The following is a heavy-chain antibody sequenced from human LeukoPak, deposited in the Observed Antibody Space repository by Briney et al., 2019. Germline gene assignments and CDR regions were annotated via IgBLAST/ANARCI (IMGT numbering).Heavy chain of an antibody. CDR3: ARGPRPDYGGLPYYFDY. D-gene: IGHD4-23*01. V-gene: IGHV4-30-4*01. J-gene: IGHJ4*02. CDR2: IYYSGST. CDR1: GGSISSGGYY. Sequence: PSETLSLTCTVSGGSISSGGYYWSWIRQPPGKGLEWIGYIYYSGSTYYNPSLKSRVTISVDTSKNQFSLKLSSVTAADTAVYYCARGPRPDYGGLPYYFDYWGQGTLVTVSS.